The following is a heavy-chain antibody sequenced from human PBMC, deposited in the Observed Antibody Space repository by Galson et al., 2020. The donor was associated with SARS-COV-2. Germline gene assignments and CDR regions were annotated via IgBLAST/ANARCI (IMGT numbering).Heavy chain of an antibody. J-gene: IGHJ6*02. CDR3: ARVGAAGTYYYYGMDV. D-gene: IGHD6-19*01. V-gene: IGHV1-2*02. CDR1: GYTFNSYD. CDR2: INPNSGGP. Sequence: ASVKVSCKASGYTFNSYDINWVRQATGQGLEWMGWINPNSGGPNYAQKFQGRVTMTRDTSISTAYMELSRLRSDDTAVYYCARVGAAGTYYYYGMDVWGQGTTVTVSS.